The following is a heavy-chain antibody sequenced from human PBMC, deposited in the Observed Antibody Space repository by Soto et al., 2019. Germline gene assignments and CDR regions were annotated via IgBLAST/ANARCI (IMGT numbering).Heavy chain of an antibody. CDR3: ARGRYYYDSGGYAHVMDV. J-gene: IGHJ6*02. D-gene: IGHD3-22*01. V-gene: IGHV4-30-2*01. CDR2: IFHSGST. Sequence: SETLSLTCAVSGGSISRGGYSWSWIRQPPGKGLEWIGFIFHSGSTYYNPSLKSRVTISVDRSNNQFSLKLTSVTAADTALYYCARGRYYYDSGGYAHVMDVRAQGTTVTVSS. CDR1: GGSISRGGYS.